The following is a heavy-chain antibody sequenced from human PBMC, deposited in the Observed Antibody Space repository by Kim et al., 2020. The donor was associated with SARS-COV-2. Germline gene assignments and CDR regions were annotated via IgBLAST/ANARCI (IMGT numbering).Heavy chain of an antibody. Sequence: ASVKVSCKASGYTFTGYYMHWVRQAPGQGLEWMVWINPNSGGTNYAQKFQGWVTMTRDTSISTAYMELSRLRSDDTAVYYCARDLGLLWFGELSAGMDVWGQGTTVTVSS. D-gene: IGHD3-10*01. CDR3: ARDLGLLWFGELSAGMDV. J-gene: IGHJ6*02. CDR2: INPNSGGT. CDR1: GYTFTGYY. V-gene: IGHV1-2*04.